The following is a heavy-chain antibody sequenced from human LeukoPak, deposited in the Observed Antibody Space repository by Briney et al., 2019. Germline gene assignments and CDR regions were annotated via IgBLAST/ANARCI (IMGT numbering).Heavy chain of an antibody. CDR1: GYTFIGYY. J-gene: IGHJ4*02. CDR3: ARGHMVQGVIN. Sequence: ASVKVSCKASGYTFIGYYMHWVRQAPGQGLEWTGWVNPNSGGTNYAQKFQGRVTMTRDTSISTAYMELSRLRSDDTAVYYCARGHMVQGVINWGQGTLVTVSS. V-gene: IGHV1-2*02. CDR2: VNPNSGGT. D-gene: IGHD3-10*01.